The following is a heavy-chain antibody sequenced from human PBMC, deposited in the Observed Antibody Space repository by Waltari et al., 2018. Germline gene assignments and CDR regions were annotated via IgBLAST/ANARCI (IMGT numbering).Heavy chain of an antibody. CDR3: AKGALAAAGIFDY. CDR2: ISWNSGSI. V-gene: IGHV3-9*01. D-gene: IGHD6-13*01. Sequence: EVQLVESGGGLVQPGRSLRLSCAASGFTFDDYALHWVRQAPGKGLEWVSGISWNSGSIGYADSLKGRFTISRDNAKNSLYLQMNSLRAEDTALYYCAKGALAAAGIFDYWGQGTLVTVSS. CDR1: GFTFDDYA. J-gene: IGHJ4*02.